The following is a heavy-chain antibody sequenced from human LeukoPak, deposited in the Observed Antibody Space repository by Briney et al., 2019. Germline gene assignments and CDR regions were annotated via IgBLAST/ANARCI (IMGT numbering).Heavy chain of an antibody. CDR2: VNHSGYA. V-gene: IGHV4-34*01. CDR1: GTSFTSYY. J-gene: IGHJ4*02. D-gene: IGHD4-17*01. Sequence: SETLSLTCGVSGTSFTSYYWSWIRQTPGKGLEWIGEVNHSGYANMNPSLKSRVTISVDTSKNQFSLMMTSVTAADTAVYFCARMTTGHDYWGQGTLVTVSS. CDR3: ARMTTGHDY.